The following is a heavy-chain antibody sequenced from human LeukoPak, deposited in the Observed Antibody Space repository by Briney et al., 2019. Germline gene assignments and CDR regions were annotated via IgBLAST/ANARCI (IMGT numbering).Heavy chain of an antibody. CDR1: GFTFSSYA. Sequence: GGSLRLSCAASGFTFSSYAMSWVRRAPGKGLEWVANIKQDGSEKNYVDSVKGRFTISRDNAKNSLYLQMNNLRVEDTAMYYCAGGTGFIIKDWGQGTLVTVSS. V-gene: IGHV3-7*03. CDR2: IKQDGSEK. CDR3: AGGTGFIIKD. J-gene: IGHJ4*02. D-gene: IGHD3-9*01.